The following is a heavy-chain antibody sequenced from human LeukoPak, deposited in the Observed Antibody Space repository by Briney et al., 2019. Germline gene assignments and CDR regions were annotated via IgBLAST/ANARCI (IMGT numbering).Heavy chain of an antibody. CDR1: GFTFSGFE. CDR2: INSDGSST. V-gene: IGHV3-74*01. J-gene: IGHJ4*02. Sequence: GGSLRLSCAASGFTFSGFEMNWVRQAPGTGLVWVSLINSDGSSTNYADSVKGRFTISRDNAKNTLYPQMNSLRAEDTAVYYCATDVPAVTIFGYWGQGTLVTVSS. D-gene: IGHD2-2*01. CDR3: ATDVPAVTIFGY.